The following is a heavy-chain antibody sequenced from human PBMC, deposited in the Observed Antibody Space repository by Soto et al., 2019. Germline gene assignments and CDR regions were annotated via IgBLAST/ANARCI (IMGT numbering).Heavy chain of an antibody. CDR1: GYTLTELS. CDR2: FDPEDGET. CDR3: ATMTAVPHYDFWSGSPNWFDP. J-gene: IGHJ5*02. D-gene: IGHD3-3*01. V-gene: IGHV1-24*01. Sequence: ASVKVSCKVSGYTLTELSMHWVRQATGKGLEWMGGFDPEDGETIYAQKFQGRVTMTEDTSTDTAYMELSSLRSEDTAVYYCATMTAVPHYDFWSGSPNWFDPWGQGTLVTVSS.